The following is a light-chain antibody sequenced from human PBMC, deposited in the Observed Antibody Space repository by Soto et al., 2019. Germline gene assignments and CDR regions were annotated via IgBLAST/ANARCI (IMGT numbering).Light chain of an antibody. CDR2: RNN. Sequence: QSVLTQPPSASGTPGQTVTISCSGSSSNIGSNYVYWYQHLTGTAPKLLIYRNNQRPSGVPDRFSGSKSGTSASLAISGLRSEDEADYYCATWDDSLSNYVFGTGTKLTVL. CDR3: ATWDDSLSNYV. J-gene: IGLJ1*01. CDR1: SSNIGSNY. V-gene: IGLV1-47*01.